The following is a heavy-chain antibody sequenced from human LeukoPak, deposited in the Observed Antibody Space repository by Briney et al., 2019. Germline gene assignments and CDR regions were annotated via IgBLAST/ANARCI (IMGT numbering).Heavy chain of an antibody. D-gene: IGHD3-10*01. CDR3: ARGRGITMVRDLDY. CDR2: INHSGST. J-gene: IGHJ4*02. Sequence: PLETLSLTCAVYGGSFSGYYWSWIRQPPGKGLEWIGEINHSGSTNYNPSLKSRVTISVDTSKNQLSLKLSSVTAADTAVYYCARGRGITMVRDLDYWGQGTLVTVSS. CDR1: GGSFSGYY. V-gene: IGHV4-34*01.